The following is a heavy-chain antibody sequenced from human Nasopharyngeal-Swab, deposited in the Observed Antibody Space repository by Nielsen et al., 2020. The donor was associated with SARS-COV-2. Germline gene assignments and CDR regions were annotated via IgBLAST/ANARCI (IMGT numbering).Heavy chain of an antibody. J-gene: IGHJ4*02. CDR2: INQDESVK. CDR1: GFTYDDYA. V-gene: IGHV3-7*01. CDR3: ARIGYSSSSTDY. Sequence: GESLKISCAASGFTYDDYAMHWVRQAPGKGLEWVANINQDESVKYYVDSVKGRFTVSRDNAKDSLYLQMNSLRIEDTAVYFCARIGYSSSSTDYWGQGTLVTVSS. D-gene: IGHD6-6*01.